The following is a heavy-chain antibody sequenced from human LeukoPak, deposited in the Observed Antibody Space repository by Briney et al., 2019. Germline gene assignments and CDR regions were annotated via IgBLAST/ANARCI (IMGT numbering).Heavy chain of an antibody. Sequence: GESLKISCKGSGYSFTSYWIGWVRQMPGKGLEWMGIIYPGDSDTRYSPSFQGQVTISANKSISTAYLQWSSLKASDTAMYYCARGLSSISNWFDPWGQGTLVTVSS. CDR1: GYSFTSYW. J-gene: IGHJ5*02. D-gene: IGHD3-16*02. CDR3: ARGLSSISNWFDP. CDR2: IYPGDSDT. V-gene: IGHV5-51*01.